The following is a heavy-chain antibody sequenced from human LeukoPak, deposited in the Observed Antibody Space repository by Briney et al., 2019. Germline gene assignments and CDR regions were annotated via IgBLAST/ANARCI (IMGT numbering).Heavy chain of an antibody. Sequence: ASVKVSCKASGGTFSSYAISWVRQAPGQGLEWMGWISAYNGNTNYAQKLQGRVTMTTDTSTSTAYMELRSLRSDDTAVYYCARDEQRKTYGMDVWGQGTTVTVSS. CDR1: GGTFSSYA. CDR3: ARDEQRKTYGMDV. D-gene: IGHD6-25*01. CDR2: ISAYNGNT. V-gene: IGHV1-18*01. J-gene: IGHJ6*02.